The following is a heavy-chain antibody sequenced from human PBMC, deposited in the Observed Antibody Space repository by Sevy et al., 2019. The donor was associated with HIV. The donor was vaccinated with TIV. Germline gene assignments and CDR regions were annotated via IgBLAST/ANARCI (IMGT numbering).Heavy chain of an antibody. J-gene: IGHJ6*02. V-gene: IGHV4-61*01. Sequence: SETLSLTCTVSGGSVSSGSYYWSWIRQPPGKGLEWIGYIYYSGSTNYNPSLKSRVTISVDTSKNQFSLKLSSVTAADMAVYYCAREFTIFGVVTNVVTAPSGGMDVWGQGTTVTVSS. CDR2: IYYSGST. CDR1: GGSVSSGSYY. D-gene: IGHD3-3*01. CDR3: AREFTIFGVVTNVVTAPSGGMDV.